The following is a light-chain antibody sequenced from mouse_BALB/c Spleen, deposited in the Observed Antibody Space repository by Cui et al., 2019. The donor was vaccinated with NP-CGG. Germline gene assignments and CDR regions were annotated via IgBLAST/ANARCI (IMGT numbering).Light chain of an antibody. CDR2: GTN. CDR1: TGAVTTSNY. Sequence: QHVVTQESALTTSPGETVTLTCRSSTGAVTTSNYANWVQEKPDHLFTGLIGGTNNRAPGVPARFSGSLIGDKAALTITGAQTEDEARYFCALWYSNHWVFGGGTKVTVL. CDR3: ALWYSNHWV. J-gene: IGLJ1*01. V-gene: IGLV1*01.